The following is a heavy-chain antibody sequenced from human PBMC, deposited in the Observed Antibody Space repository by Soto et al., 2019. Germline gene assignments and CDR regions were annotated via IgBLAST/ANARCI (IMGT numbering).Heavy chain of an antibody. J-gene: IGHJ3*02. CDR2: IYYSGST. D-gene: IGHD5-18*01. V-gene: IGHV4-39*01. CDR1: GDTIRGSGYY. CDR3: ARPRGNSNYVALDM. Sequence: SEPHSLTCTVAGDTIRGSGYYWSWIRPPPGKGLEWIGCIYYSGSTYYTPSLTSRVTISVDTSKDHFSLKLTSVTAADTAVYYCARPRGNSNYVALDMWVQGILVPVSS.